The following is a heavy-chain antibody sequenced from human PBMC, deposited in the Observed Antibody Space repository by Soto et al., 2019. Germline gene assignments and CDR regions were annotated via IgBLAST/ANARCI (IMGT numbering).Heavy chain of an antibody. Sequence: GGSLRLSCAASGFTFSSYGMHWVRQAPGKGLEWVAVISYDGSNKYYADSVKGRFTISRDNSKNTLYLQMNSLRAEDTAVYYCAKDVYYYGSGSYYRVQDYPSNWFDPWGQGTLVTVSS. CDR1: GFTFSSYG. D-gene: IGHD3-10*01. J-gene: IGHJ5*02. V-gene: IGHV3-30*18. CDR3: AKDVYYYGSGSYYRVQDYPSNWFDP. CDR2: ISYDGSNK.